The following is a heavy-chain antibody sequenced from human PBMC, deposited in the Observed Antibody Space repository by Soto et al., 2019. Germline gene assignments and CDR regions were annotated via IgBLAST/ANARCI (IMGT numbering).Heavy chain of an antibody. J-gene: IGHJ6*02. V-gene: IGHV3-23*01. D-gene: IGHD2-2*01. Sequence: GGSLRLSCAASGFTFSSYAMSWVRQAPGKGLEWVSAISGSGGSTYYADSVKGRFTISRDNSKNTLYLQMNSLRAEDTAVYYCAKAIVDCSSTSSASDYGMDVWGQGTTVTV. CDR3: AKAIVDCSSTSSASDYGMDV. CDR2: ISGSGGST. CDR1: GFTFSSYA.